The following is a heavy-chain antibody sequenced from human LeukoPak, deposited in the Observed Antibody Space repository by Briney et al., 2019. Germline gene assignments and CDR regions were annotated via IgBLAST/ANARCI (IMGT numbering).Heavy chain of an antibody. Sequence: SETLSLTCTVSGGSISSYYWSWIRQPPGKGLEWMGYIYYSGSTNYNPSLKSRVTISVDPSKNHFSLKLSSVTAADTAVYYCARGPDSPSYYYYMDVWGKGTTVTVSS. CDR3: ARGPDSPSYYYYMDV. D-gene: IGHD3-10*01. J-gene: IGHJ6*03. V-gene: IGHV4-59*08. CDR1: GGSISSYY. CDR2: IYYSGST.